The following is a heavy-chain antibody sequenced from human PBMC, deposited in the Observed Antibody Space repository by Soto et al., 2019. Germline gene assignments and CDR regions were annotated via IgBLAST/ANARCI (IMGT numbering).Heavy chain of an antibody. V-gene: IGHV3-30*18. CDR1: GFTFSSYG. CDR3: AKDHATYSSSWYYFDY. J-gene: IGHJ4*02. Sequence: GGSLRLSCAASGFTFSSYGMHWVRQAPGKGLEWVAVISYDGSNKYYADSVKGRFTISRDNSKNTLYLQMNSLRAEDTAVYYCAKDHATYSSSWYYFDYWGQGTLVTVSS. D-gene: IGHD6-13*01. CDR2: ISYDGSNK.